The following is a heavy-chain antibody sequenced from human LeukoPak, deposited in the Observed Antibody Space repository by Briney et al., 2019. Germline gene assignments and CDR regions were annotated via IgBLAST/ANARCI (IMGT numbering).Heavy chain of an antibody. CDR3: ARDTNYDFWSGYWED. D-gene: IGHD3-3*01. CDR1: GYTFTSYD. J-gene: IGHJ4*02. Sequence: GASVKVSCKASGYTFTSYDISWVRQAPGQGLEWMGWISAYNGNTNYAQKLQGRVTMTTDTSTSTAYMELRSLRSDDTAVYYCARDTNYDFWSGYWEDWGQGTLVTVSS. V-gene: IGHV1-18*01. CDR2: ISAYNGNT.